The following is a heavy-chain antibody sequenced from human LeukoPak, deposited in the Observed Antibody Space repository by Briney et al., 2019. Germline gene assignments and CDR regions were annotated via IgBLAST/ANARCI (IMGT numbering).Heavy chain of an antibody. D-gene: IGHD4-17*01. Sequence: SVKVSCKASGGTFSSYAISWVRQAPGQGLEWMGRIIPIFGTANYAQKLQGRVTMTTDTSTSTAYMELRSLRSDDTAVYYCARSRTLTTVTTLGYWGQGTLVTVSS. CDR3: ARSRTLTTVTTLGY. V-gene: IGHV1-69*05. J-gene: IGHJ4*02. CDR2: IIPIFGTA. CDR1: GGTFSSYA.